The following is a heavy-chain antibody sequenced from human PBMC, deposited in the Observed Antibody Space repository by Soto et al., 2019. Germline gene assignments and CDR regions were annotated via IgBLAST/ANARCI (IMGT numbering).Heavy chain of an antibody. Sequence: ASVKVSCKASGYIFTTYGFSWVRQAPGRGLELMGWISAYNGDTNYAQNLQGRVTMTTDTSTQTAYMELRSLRSDDTAVYYCARDTHQKLFCTSSSCYHYYYGLAVWGQGTTVTVYS. J-gene: IGHJ6*02. CDR1: GYIFTTYG. CDR3: ARDTHQKLFCTSSSCYHYYYGLAV. CDR2: ISAYNGDT. D-gene: IGHD2-2*01. V-gene: IGHV1-18*01.